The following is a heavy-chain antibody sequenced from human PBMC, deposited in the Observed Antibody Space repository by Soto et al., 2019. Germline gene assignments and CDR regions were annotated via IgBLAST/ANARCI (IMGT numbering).Heavy chain of an antibody. V-gene: IGHV1-18*01. D-gene: IGHD6-6*01. J-gene: IGHJ6*02. CDR2: ISTYNGNT. CDR1: GYSFITYG. Sequence: QVQLVQSGAEVKKPGASVKVSCKASGYSFITYGISWVRQAPGQGLEWMGWISTYNGNTKYAQTLQGRVTMTTATSTTTGYMELRSLRSDDTAVYYCARDRPTSSIRARDYYYAMDVWGQGTTVTVSS. CDR3: ARDRPTSSIRARDYYYAMDV.